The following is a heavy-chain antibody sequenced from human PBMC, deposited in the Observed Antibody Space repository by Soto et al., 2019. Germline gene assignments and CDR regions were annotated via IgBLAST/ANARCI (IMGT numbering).Heavy chain of an antibody. D-gene: IGHD1-26*01. V-gene: IGHV4-4*08. Sequence: SETLSLTCTVSGGVIGSSYWTWIRQPPGKGLEWIGNVDSTGTSYAPSLKSRVTISLDTSKNQFSLEMTSVTAADTAVYFCATFLTMTLVTPGATNIWGQGPLVTVSS. CDR2: VDSTGT. CDR3: ATFLTMTLVTPGATNI. J-gene: IGHJ1*01. CDR1: GGVIGSSY.